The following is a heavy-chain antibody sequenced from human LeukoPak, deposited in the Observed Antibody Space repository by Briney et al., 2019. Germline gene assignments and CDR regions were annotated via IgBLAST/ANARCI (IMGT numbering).Heavy chain of an antibody. CDR2: ISGSGGST. CDR1: GFTFSSFA. CDR3: ASDRITISGVVIGVDGMDV. Sequence: GGSLRLSCAPSGFTFSSFAMSWVRQAPGKGLEWVSAISGSGGSTYYADSVKGRFTISRDNSKNTLYLQMNSLRAEDTAVYYCASDRITISGVVIGVDGMDVWGQGTTVTVSS. J-gene: IGHJ6*02. D-gene: IGHD3-3*01. V-gene: IGHV3-23*01.